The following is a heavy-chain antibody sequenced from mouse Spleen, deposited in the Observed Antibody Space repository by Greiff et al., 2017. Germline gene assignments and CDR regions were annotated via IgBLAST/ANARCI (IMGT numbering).Heavy chain of an antibody. CDR1: GYTFTSYW. V-gene: IGHV1-74*01. D-gene: IGHD1-1*01. CDR2: IHPSDSDT. J-gene: IGHJ4*01. CDR3: AIGYGSILYYAMDY. Sequence: QVQLKQPGAELVKPGASVKVSCKASGYTFTSYWMHWVKQRPGQGLEWIGRIHPSDSDTNYNQKFKGKATLTVDKSSSTAYMQLSSLTSEDSAVYYCAIGYGSILYYAMDYWGQGTSVTVSS.